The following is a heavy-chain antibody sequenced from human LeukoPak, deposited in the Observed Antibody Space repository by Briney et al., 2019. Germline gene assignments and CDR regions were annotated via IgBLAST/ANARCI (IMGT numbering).Heavy chain of an antibody. J-gene: IGHJ4*02. CDR1: GFTFSSYS. D-gene: IGHD3-10*01. V-gene: IGHV3-30*02. CDR2: IRYDGTNE. CDR3: ARVEAVYYYGSASPYSPY. Sequence: PGRSLRLSCAASGFTFSSYSMNWVRQAPGKGLEWVTFIRYDGTNEYYADSVRGRFTISRDNSKNTLYLQMNSLRPEDTAVYYCARVEAVYYYGSASPYSPYWGQGTLVTVSS.